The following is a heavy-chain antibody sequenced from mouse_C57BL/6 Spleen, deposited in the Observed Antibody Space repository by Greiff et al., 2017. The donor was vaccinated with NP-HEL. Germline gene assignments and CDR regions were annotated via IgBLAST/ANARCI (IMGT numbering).Heavy chain of an antibody. Sequence: QVQLQQPGAELVMPGASVKLSCKASGYTFTSYWMHWVKQRPGQGLEWIGEIDPSDSYTNYNQKFKGKSTLTVDKSSSTAYMQLSSLTSEDSAVYYCARELRRFAYWGQGTLVTVSA. D-gene: IGHD1-1*01. V-gene: IGHV1-69*01. J-gene: IGHJ3*01. CDR3: ARELRRFAY. CDR1: GYTFTSYW. CDR2: IDPSDSYT.